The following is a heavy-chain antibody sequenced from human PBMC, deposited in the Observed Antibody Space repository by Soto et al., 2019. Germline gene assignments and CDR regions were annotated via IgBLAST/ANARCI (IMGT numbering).Heavy chain of an antibody. CDR1: GFTFSDYY. CDR3: ARGRISQHYYMDV. J-gene: IGHJ6*03. V-gene: IGHV3-11*01. CDR2: ISSSGSTI. Sequence: PGGSLRLSCAASGFTFSDYYMSWIRQAPGKGLEWVSYISSSGSTIYYADSVKGRFTISRDNAKSSLYLQMNSLRAEDTAVYYCARGRISQHYYMDVWGKGTTVTVSS.